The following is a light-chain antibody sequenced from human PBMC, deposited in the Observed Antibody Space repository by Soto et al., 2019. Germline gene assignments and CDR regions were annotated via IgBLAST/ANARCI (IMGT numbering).Light chain of an antibody. Sequence: SYELAQPPSVSVAPGQTAPITCGGDNIGRKNVHWYQQKPGQTPVLVVFDDSDRPSGIPERFSGSNSGNTATLTISTVEAGDEADYYCQVWDSSGDHPVVFGGGTKVTVL. CDR2: DDS. V-gene: IGLV3-21*02. J-gene: IGLJ2*01. CDR1: NIGRKN. CDR3: QVWDSSGDHPVV.